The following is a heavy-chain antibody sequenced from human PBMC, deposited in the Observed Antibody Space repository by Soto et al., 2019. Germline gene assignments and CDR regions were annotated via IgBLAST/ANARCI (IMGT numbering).Heavy chain of an antibody. D-gene: IGHD3-10*01. J-gene: IGHJ6*02. CDR2: TIPILGIT. V-gene: IGHV1-69*02. Sequence: SVKVSFKASGGTFNSHTISWVRLAPGQGLEWMGRTIPILGITNYAQNFQGRLTLTADTSTRTASMELSSLRSEDTAVYYCAISTYYNKLYYYGMDVWG. CDR1: GGTFNSHT. CDR3: AISTYYNKLYYYGMDV.